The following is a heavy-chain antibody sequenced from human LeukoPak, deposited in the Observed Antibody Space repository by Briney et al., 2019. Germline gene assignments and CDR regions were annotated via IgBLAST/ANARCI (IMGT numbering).Heavy chain of an antibody. J-gene: IGHJ3*02. D-gene: IGHD1-1*01. CDR3: AKSPDLIQLADAFDI. CDR1: GFTFSSYS. CDR2: ITDSGDYT. Sequence: PGGSLRLSCAASGFTFSSYSMSWVRQAPGEGLEWVSAITDSGDYTNYADSVKGRFTISRDNSKNTLYLQMNSLRAEDTAVYYCAKSPDLIQLADAFDIWGQGTMVTVSS. V-gene: IGHV3-23*01.